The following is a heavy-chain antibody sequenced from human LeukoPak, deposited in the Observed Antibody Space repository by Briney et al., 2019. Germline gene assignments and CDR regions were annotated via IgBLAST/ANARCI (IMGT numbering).Heavy chain of an antibody. J-gene: IGHJ6*03. CDR3: AKLGHGGYYSYMDA. Sequence: QAGGSLRLSCAVSGFTFANYAMTWVRQAPGKGLESVSSISTDGTTYYAHSVKGRFTLSRDNSKNTLYLQMSSLRAEDTAVYYCAKLGHGGYYSYMDAWGKGTTVTVSS. CDR2: ISTDGTT. V-gene: IGHV3-23*01. CDR1: GFTFANYA. D-gene: IGHD3-16*01.